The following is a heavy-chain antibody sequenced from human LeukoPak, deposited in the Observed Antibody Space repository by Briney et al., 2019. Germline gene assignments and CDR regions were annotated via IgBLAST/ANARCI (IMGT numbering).Heavy chain of an antibody. Sequence: SQTLSLTCSVSGDSISSGTYYWSWDRQPAGKGLEWIGRIYSSGSTNYNPSLKSRVALSVDTSKNQFSLKLSSVTAADTAVYYCARGPTRAIGFDIWGQGTTVTVS. CDR2: IYSSGST. J-gene: IGHJ3*02. CDR3: ARGPTRAIGFDI. V-gene: IGHV4-61*02. CDR1: GDSISSGTYY.